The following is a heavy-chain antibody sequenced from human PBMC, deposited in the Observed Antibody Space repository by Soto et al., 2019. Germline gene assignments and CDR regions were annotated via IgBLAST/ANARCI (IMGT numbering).Heavy chain of an antibody. V-gene: IGHV1-2*02. CDR1: DYYFPGYN. CDR2: INTNSGVT. J-gene: IGHJ5*02. D-gene: IGHD6-13*01. Sequence: QVQLVQSGAEVKKPGASVKLSCKAYDYYFPGYNIHWVRQAPGQGLEWMGWINTNSGVTTYAQKFQGRVTLTRDTSISTAYLEVRRLRSDDTAVYYCATIHRSSTSRGSDFDPWGQGTQVTVSS. CDR3: ATIHRSSTSRGSDFDP.